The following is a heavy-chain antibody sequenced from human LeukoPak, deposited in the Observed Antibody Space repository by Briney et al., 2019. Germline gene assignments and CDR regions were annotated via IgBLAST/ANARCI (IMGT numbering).Heavy chain of an antibody. V-gene: IGHV3-23*01. J-gene: IGHJ4*02. CDR1: GFTFSSYA. CDR3: AKGWSRQQLVQDY. D-gene: IGHD6-13*01. Sequence: TGGSLRLSCAASGFTFSSYAMSWVRQAPGKGLEWVSAISGSGGSTYYADSVKGRFTISRDNSKNTLYLQMNSLRAEDTAVYYCAKGWSRQQLVQDYWGQGTLVTVSS. CDR2: ISGSGGST.